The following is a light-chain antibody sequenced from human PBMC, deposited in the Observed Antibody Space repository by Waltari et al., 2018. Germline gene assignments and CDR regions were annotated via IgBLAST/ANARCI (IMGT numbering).Light chain of an antibody. V-gene: IGLV3-10*01. CDR1: GLPKKS. J-gene: IGLJ2*01. CDR2: EDN. Sequence: SYELTQPPAVSVSPGQTARITCSADGLPKKSAYWYNQKSGQAPVLVIYEDNKRPSWIPERLSGAIAGTMATWPISGAKVEDETDYYCSSTDSIGNVIFGGGTNLTVL. CDR3: SSTDSIGNVI.